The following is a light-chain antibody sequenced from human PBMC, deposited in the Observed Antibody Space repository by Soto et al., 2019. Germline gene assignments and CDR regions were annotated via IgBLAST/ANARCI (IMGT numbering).Light chain of an antibody. Sequence: QSALTQPSSVSGSPGPSITISCTGTSSDVGGYNYVSWYQQHPGKAPKLMLYDVSNRPSGVSTRFSGSKSGNTASLTISGIQADDEDDYYCSSYTSSSTLVFGGGTQLTVL. J-gene: IGLJ2*01. CDR3: SSYTSSSTLV. CDR2: DVS. CDR1: SSDVGGYNY. V-gene: IGLV2-14*01.